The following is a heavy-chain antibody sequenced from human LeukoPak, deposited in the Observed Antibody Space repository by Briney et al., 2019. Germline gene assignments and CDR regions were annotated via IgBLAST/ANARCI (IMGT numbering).Heavy chain of an antibody. CDR3: AKDGLYYDCSEHVYYFDS. CDR2: IIYSGGAT. D-gene: IGHD3-22*01. Sequence: PGGSLRLSCAASGFTFSRSAMTWVRQGPGTGLEFVASIIYSGGATYYADSVKGRFTISRDNSKNTLYLQMNSLRAEDTALYYCAKDGLYYDCSEHVYYFDSWGQGTLVTVSS. CDR1: GFTFSRSA. J-gene: IGHJ4*02. V-gene: IGHV3-23*01.